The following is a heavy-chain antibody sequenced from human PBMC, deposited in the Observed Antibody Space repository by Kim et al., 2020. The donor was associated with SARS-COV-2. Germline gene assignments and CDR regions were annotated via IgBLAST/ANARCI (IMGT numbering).Heavy chain of an antibody. J-gene: IGHJ4*02. CDR2: IWYDGSNK. D-gene: IGHD5-12*01. CDR3: ARDGGSGYDRSFDY. Sequence: GGSLRLSCAASGFTFSSYGMHWVRQAPGKGLEWVAVIWYDGSNKYYADSVKGRFTISRDNSKNTLYLQMNSLRAEDTAVYYCARDGGSGYDRSFDYWGQGPLVTVSS. CDR1: GFTFSSYG. V-gene: IGHV3-33*01.